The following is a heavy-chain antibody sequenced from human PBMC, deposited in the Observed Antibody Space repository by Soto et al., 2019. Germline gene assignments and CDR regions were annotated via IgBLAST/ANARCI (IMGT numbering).Heavy chain of an antibody. CDR2: ISGSGGST. CDR1: GFTFSSYA. CDR3: ASGSSGYMYYFDY. V-gene: IGHV3-23*01. J-gene: IGHJ4*02. D-gene: IGHD3-22*01. Sequence: PGGSLRLSCASSGFTFSSYAMSWARQAPGKGLEWVSAISGSGGSTYYADSVKGRFTISRDNSKNTLYLQMNSLRAEDTAVYYCASGSSGYMYYFDYWGQGTLVTVS.